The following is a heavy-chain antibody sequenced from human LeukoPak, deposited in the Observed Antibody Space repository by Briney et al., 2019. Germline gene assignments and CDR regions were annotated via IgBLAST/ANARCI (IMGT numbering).Heavy chain of an antibody. J-gene: IGHJ4*02. CDR1: GFTFSSYS. CDR2: ISSSSSYI. D-gene: IGHD3-3*01. V-gene: IGHV3-21*01. Sequence: PGGSLRLSCAASGFTFSSYSMNWVRQAPGKGLEWVSSISSSSSYIYYADSVKGRITISRDNAKNSLYLQMNSLRAEDTAVYYCAKDPALGVFEWSRLDYWGQGTLVHGSS. CDR3: AKDPALGVFEWSRLDY.